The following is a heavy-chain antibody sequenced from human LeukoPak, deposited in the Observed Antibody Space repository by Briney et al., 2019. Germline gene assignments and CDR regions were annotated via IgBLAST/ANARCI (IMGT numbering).Heavy chain of an antibody. D-gene: IGHD1-26*01. V-gene: IGHV3-30*18. CDR3: AKGDEWELFSKFDY. CDR2: ISYDGSNK. CDR1: GFTFSSYG. Sequence: GGSLRLSCAASGFTFSSYGMHWVRQAPGKGLEWVAVISYDGSNKYYADSVKGRFTISRDNSKNTLYLQMNSLRAEDTAVYYCAKGDEWELFSKFDYWGQGTLVTVSS. J-gene: IGHJ4*02.